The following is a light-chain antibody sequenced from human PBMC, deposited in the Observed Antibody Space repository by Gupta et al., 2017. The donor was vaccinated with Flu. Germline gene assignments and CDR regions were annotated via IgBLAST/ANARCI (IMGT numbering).Light chain of an antibody. CDR2: GTT. J-gene: IGKJ1*01. CDR3: HQYGTSPT. V-gene: IGKV3-20*01. CDR1: QSLTSSY. Sequence: GERATLSCRASQSLTSSYLAWYQQKPGQAPRLLIFGTTNRATGIPDRFSGSGSGTDFTLAISRLEPEDFAVYFCHQYGTSPTCGQGTKVEI.